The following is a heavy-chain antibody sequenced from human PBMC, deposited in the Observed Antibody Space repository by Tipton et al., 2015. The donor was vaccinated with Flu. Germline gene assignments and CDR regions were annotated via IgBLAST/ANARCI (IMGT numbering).Heavy chain of an antibody. J-gene: IGHJ6*02. D-gene: IGHD2-2*01. CDR2: IYHSGST. Sequence: TLSLTCTVSGYSISSGYYWGWIRQPPGKGLEWIGSIYHSGSTYYNPSLKSRVTISVDTSKNQFSLKLSSVTAADTAVYYCARDPCSSTSCSPHNYYCYGMDVWGQGTTVTVSS. V-gene: IGHV4-38-2*02. CDR3: ARDPCSSTSCSPHNYYCYGMDV. CDR1: GYSISSGYY.